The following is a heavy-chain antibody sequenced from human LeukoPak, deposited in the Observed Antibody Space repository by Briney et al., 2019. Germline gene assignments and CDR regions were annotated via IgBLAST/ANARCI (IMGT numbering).Heavy chain of an antibody. D-gene: IGHD4-17*01. CDR3: ARVSGYDYGDRRNFNMDV. V-gene: IGHV3-33*01. CDR2: IWYDGSNK. CDR1: GFTFSSYG. Sequence: PGRSLRLSCAASGFTFSSYGMHWVRQAPGKGLEWVAVIWYDGSNKYYADSVKGRFTISRDNSKNTLYLQMNSLRAEDTAVYYCARVSGYDYGDRRNFNMDVWGKGTTVTVSS. J-gene: IGHJ6*03.